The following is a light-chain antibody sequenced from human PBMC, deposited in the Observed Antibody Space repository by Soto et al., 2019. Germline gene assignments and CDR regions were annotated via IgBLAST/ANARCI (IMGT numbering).Light chain of an antibody. J-gene: IGKJ5*01. CDR3: QQADSFPIT. CDR1: QGIGSY. V-gene: IGKV1-8*01. Sequence: IRMTQSPSSFSASTGDRVTITCRASQGIGSYLAWFQQKPGQAPKLLIYAAFILQSGVPSRFSGYGSGTDFTLSISSLQPEDFATYYCQQADSFPITFGQGTRLEIK. CDR2: AAF.